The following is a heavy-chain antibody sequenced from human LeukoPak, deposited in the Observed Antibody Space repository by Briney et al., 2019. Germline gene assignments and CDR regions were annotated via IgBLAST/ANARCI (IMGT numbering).Heavy chain of an antibody. D-gene: IGHD1-26*01. CDR3: ASGIGYSGSYFFGY. J-gene: IGHJ4*02. CDR1: GYTFTSYD. CDR2: MNPNSGNT. V-gene: IGHV1-8*01. Sequence: GASVKVSCKASGYTFTSYDINWVRQATGQGLEWMGWMNPNSGNTGYAQKFQGRVTMTRNTSISTAYMEPSSLRSEDTAVYYCASGIGYSGSYFFGYWGQGTLVTVSS.